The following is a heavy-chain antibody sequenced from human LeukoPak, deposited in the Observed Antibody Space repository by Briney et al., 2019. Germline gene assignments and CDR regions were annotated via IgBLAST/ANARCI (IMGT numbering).Heavy chain of an antibody. CDR3: AREGFDP. Sequence: PGGSLRLSCAASGFTFSNYSMHWVRQAPGKGLEWVALIWYDGSKKDYVDSVKGRFIISRDDSRNMVYLEMSSLRAEDTAIYYCAREGFDPWGQGTLVTVSS. CDR1: GFTFSNYS. CDR2: IWYDGSKK. J-gene: IGHJ5*02. V-gene: IGHV3-33*01.